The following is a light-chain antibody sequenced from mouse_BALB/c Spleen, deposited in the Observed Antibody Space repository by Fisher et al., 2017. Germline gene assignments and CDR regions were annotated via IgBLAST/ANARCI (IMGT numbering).Light chain of an antibody. CDR3: QQWSSYPLT. CDR2: DTS. CDR1: SSVNY. J-gene: IGKJ5*01. V-gene: IGKV4-59*01. Sequence: IVLTQTPAIMSASLGEKVTMSCRASSSVNYMYWYQQKPGTSPKRWIYDTSKLASGVPARFSGSGSGTSYSLTISSMEAEDAATYYCQQWSSYPLTFGAGTKLELK.